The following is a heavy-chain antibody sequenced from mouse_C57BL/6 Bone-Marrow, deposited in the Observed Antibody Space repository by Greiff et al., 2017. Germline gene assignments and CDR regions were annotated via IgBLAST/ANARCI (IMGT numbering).Heavy chain of an antibody. J-gene: IGHJ3*01. CDR1: GFTFSSYG. CDR3: ARHGMVTRAWFAY. Sequence: EVQGVESGADLVKPGGSLKLSCAASGFTFSSYGMSWVRQTPDKRLEWVATISSGGSYTYYTDSVKGRFTISRDKAKNTLYLQMSSLKSEDTAMYYCARHGMVTRAWFAYWGQGTLVTVSA. CDR2: ISSGGSYT. D-gene: IGHD2-3*01. V-gene: IGHV5-6*01.